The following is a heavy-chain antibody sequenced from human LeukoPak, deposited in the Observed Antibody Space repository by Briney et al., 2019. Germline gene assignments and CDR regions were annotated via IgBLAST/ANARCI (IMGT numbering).Heavy chain of an antibody. V-gene: IGHV1-2*06. J-gene: IGHJ4*02. Sequence: ASVKVSCKASGYTFIGYYIHWVRQAPGQGLEWMGRINPNSGGTNYAQKFQGRVTMTRDTSISTAYMELSRLRSDDTAVYYCARVRGIHYYFDYWGQGTRVTVSS. CDR2: INPNSGGT. CDR1: GYTFIGYY. CDR3: ARVRGIHYYFDY.